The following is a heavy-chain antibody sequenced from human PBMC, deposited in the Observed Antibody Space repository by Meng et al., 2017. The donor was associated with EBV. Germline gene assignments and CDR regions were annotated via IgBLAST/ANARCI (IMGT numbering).Heavy chain of an antibody. J-gene: IGHJ4*02. CDR3: ARDILYV. CDR2: INTSTGNP. CDR1: GYTVTSYA. D-gene: IGHD3-9*01. Sequence: VVQFGVEWKKPGSSVNVSCKASGYTVTSYAMNWVRQAPGQGIEWMGWINTSTGNPTYAQGFTGRFVFSLDTSVSTEYLQISSLKAEDTAVYYCARDILYVWGQGTLVTVSS. V-gene: IGHV7-4-1*02.